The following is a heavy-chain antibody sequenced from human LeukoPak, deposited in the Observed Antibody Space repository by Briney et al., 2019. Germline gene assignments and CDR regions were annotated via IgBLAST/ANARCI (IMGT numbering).Heavy chain of an antibody. D-gene: IGHD5-18*01. Sequence: SVKVSCKASGGTFSSYAISWVRQAPGQGLEWMGRIIPIFGTANYAQKFQGRVTITTDESTSTAYMELSSLRSEDTAVYYCASVDTAMATDAFDIWGQGTMVTVSS. CDR1: GGTFSSYA. J-gene: IGHJ3*02. V-gene: IGHV1-69*05. CDR3: ASVDTAMATDAFDI. CDR2: IIPIFGTA.